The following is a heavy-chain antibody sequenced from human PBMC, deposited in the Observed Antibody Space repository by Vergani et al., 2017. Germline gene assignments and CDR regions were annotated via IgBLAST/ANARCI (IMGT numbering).Heavy chain of an antibody. CDR3: ARDYTAGASGYYYGMDV. Sequence: QAQLQESGPGLVKPSETLSLTCTVSGGSISSYYWSWIRQPPGKGLEWIGYIYYSGSTKYNPSLKSRLTISVDTSKNQFSLKLSSVTAADTAVYYCARDYTAGASGYYYGMDVWGQGTTVTVSS. D-gene: IGHD5-18*01. V-gene: IGHV4-59*01. CDR1: GGSISSYY. CDR2: IYYSGST. J-gene: IGHJ6*02.